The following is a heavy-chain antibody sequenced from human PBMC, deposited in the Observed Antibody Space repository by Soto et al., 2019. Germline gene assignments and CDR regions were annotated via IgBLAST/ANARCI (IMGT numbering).Heavy chain of an antibody. CDR2: ISPYNDYT. V-gene: IGHV1-18*01. CDR3: ARGGYYDNTWGKLSHYGLDV. CDR1: GYTFSSYG. D-gene: IGHD3-16*01. Sequence: ASVKVSCKASGYTFSSYGINWVRQAPGQGLEWMRWISPYNDYTIYAQKLQGRVTMTTDTSTRTVYLDLRSLKSDDTAVYYCARGGYYDNTWGKLSHYGLDVWGQGASVPVSS. J-gene: IGHJ6*02.